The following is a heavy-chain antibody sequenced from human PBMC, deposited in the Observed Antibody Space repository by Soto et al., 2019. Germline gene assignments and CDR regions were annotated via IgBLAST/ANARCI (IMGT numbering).Heavy chain of an antibody. CDR3: ARETDYYDSRGYLKAEYYYGMDV. CDR2: IYYSGST. J-gene: IGHJ6*02. D-gene: IGHD3-22*01. CDR1: GGSISSGGYY. Sequence: QVQLQESGPGLVKPSQTLSLTCTVSGGSISSGGYYWSWIRQHPGKGLEWIGYIYYSGSTYYNPSLRRRVTISVDTCKNRFSLKLSSVTAADTAVYYCARETDYYDSRGYLKAEYYYGMDVWGQGTTVTVSS. V-gene: IGHV4-31*03.